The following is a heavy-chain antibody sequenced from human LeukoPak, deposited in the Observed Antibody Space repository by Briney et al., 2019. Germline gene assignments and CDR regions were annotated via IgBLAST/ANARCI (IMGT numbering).Heavy chain of an antibody. J-gene: IGHJ4*02. Sequence: SETLSLTCTVSGGSISSGGYYWSWIRQPPGKGLECIGYIFYTGSTNYNPSLKSRVTISVDKSKNQFSLRLSSVTAADTAVYYCARGRRYYDSSGRYFDFWGQGTLVTVSS. D-gene: IGHD3-22*01. CDR1: GGSISSGGYY. CDR2: IFYTGST. V-gene: IGHV4-61*08. CDR3: ARGRRYYDSSGRYFDF.